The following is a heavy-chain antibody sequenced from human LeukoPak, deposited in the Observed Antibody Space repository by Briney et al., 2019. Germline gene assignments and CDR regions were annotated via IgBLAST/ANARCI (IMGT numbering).Heavy chain of an antibody. V-gene: IGHV1-2*02. D-gene: IGHD3-16*02. CDR2: IDPNSGGT. J-gene: IGHJ5*02. CDR3: ARDNSVGDIAWWFDP. Sequence: GASVKVSCKASGYTFTGYYMHWVRQAPGQGLEWMGWIDPNSGGTNYAQKFQGRVTMTRDMSTTTDYMELNSLRSEDTAVYYCARDNSVGDIAWWFDPWGQGTMVTVSS. CDR1: GYTFTGYY.